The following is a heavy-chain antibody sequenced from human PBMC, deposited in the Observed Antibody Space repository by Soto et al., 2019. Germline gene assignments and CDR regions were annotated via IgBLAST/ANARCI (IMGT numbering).Heavy chain of an antibody. J-gene: IGHJ4*02. Sequence: PGGSLRLSCAASGFTFSTYAMHWVRQAPGKGLEYVSAISSNGDNTYYADSVKGRFTISRDNSKNTLYLQMGSLKPEDMSVYYCSRPLNWTPPLSHFCGQATLLTVSS. CDR1: GFTFSTYA. D-gene: IGHD1-20*01. CDR2: ISSNGDNT. CDR3: SRPLNWTPPLSHF. V-gene: IGHV3-64*02.